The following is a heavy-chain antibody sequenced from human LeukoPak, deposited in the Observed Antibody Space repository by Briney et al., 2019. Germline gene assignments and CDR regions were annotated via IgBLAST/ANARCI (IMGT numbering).Heavy chain of an antibody. CDR3: ARDGHCGGDCYSY. V-gene: IGHV4-61*02. D-gene: IGHD2-21*01. CDR2: NYTSGST. CDR1: GGFMRSGSYY. J-gene: IGHJ4*02. Sequence: SQTLSLTCTVSGGFMRSGSYYWSWIRQPAGRGLEWIGRNYTSGSTNYNPSLKSRVTISVATSKNQFSLNLSSVADADTAVYYCARDGHCGGDCYSYWGQGTLVTVSS.